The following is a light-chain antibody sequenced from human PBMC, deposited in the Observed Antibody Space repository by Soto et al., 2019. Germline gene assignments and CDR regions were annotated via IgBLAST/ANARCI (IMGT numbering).Light chain of an antibody. V-gene: IGLV2-11*01. J-gene: IGLJ3*02. CDR3: CSYGGSYTWV. Sequence: QSALTQPRSVSGSPGQSVTISCTGTSGDVGGYDFVSWYQQHPGKAPTLMIFDASQRPSGVPDRFSGSKSGNTAALTISGLQADDEADYYCCSYGGSYTWVFGGGTKVT. CDR2: DAS. CDR1: SGDVGGYDF.